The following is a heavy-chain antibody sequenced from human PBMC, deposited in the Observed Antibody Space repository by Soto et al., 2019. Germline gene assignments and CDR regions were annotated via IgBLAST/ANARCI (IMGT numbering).Heavy chain of an antibody. CDR3: GNGGYYGSGVFDP. CDR2: ISGSGGST. Sequence: EVQLLESGGGLVQPGGSLRLSCAASGFTFSSYAMSWVRQAPGKGLEWVSAISGSGGSTYYADSVKGRFTISRDNSKNPLYLQMTSLGAEGTAVYCGGNGGYYGSGVFDPWGQGTLGTVSS. CDR1: GFTFSSYA. D-gene: IGHD3-10*01. J-gene: IGHJ5*02. V-gene: IGHV3-23*01.